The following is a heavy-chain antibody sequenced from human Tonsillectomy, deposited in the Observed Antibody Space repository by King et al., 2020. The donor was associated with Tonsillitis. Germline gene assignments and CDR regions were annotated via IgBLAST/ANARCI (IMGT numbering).Heavy chain of an antibody. CDR3: ARRKQLWSPLDY. J-gene: IGHJ4*02. CDR1: YY. CDR2: ISYSGKT. V-gene: IGHV4-39*01. D-gene: IGHD5-18*01. Sequence: YYWGWIRQPPGKGLEWIGSISYSGKTYYNPSLKSRVTISADTSKNQFSLKLSSVTAADTAVYYCARRKQLWSPLDYWGKGTLVTVSS.